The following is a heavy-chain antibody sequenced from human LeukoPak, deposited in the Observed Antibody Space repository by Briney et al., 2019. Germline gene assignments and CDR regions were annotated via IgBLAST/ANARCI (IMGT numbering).Heavy chain of an antibody. CDR3: AKSRWETYAVRAFDI. D-gene: IGHD1-26*01. V-gene: IGHV3-23*01. CDR1: GFNFSSYA. CDR2: ISGSGGST. J-gene: IGHJ3*02. Sequence: PGGSLRLSCAASGFNFSSYAMSWVRQAPGKGPEWVSAISGSGGSTYYADSVKGRFTISRDNSKNTLYLQMHSLRAEDTAVYYCAKSRWETYAVRAFDIWGQGTMVTVSS.